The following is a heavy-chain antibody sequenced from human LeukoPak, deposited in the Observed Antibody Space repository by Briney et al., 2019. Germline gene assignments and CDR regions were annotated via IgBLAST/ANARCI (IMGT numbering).Heavy chain of an antibody. CDR2: ISGSGGST. CDR3: ARAAMVRGVDYFDY. V-gene: IGHV3-23*01. D-gene: IGHD3-10*01. Sequence: PGGSLRLSCAASGFTFSSYSMTWVREAPGKGLEWVSVISGSGGSTYYGDSVKGRFTISRDNSKNTLCLQMNSLRAEDTAVYYCARAAMVRGVDYFDYWGQGTLVTVSS. J-gene: IGHJ4*02. CDR1: GFTFSSYS.